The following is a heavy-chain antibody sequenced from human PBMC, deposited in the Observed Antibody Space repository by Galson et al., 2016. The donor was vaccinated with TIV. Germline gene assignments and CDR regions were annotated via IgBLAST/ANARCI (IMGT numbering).Heavy chain of an antibody. CDR1: GYRFTDYW. Sequence: QSGAEVKKSGESLKISCKGSGYRFTDYWIGWVRQMPGKGLEWVAIIHPGDSETRYSPSFQGQVTISADKSINTAFVQWSSLKASDTAMYYCARAFWTGNYFFDFWGQGTLVTVSS. V-gene: IGHV5-51*01. D-gene: IGHD3/OR15-3a*01. J-gene: IGHJ4*02. CDR3: ARAFWTGNYFFDF. CDR2: IHPGDSET.